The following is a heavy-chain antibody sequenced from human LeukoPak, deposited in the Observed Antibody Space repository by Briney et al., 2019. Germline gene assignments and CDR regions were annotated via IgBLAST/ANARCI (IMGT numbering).Heavy chain of an antibody. CDR1: GFTFSSYA. CDR2: ISSNGGST. V-gene: IGHV3-64*01. CDR3: ARVGSSHYYYYGMDV. J-gene: IGHJ6*02. Sequence: GALRLSCAASGFTFSSYAMHWVRQAPGKGLEYVSAISSNGGSTYYANSVKGRFTISRDNSKNTLYLQMGSLRAEDMAVYYCARVGSSHYYYYGMDVWGQGTTVTVSS. D-gene: IGHD6-13*01.